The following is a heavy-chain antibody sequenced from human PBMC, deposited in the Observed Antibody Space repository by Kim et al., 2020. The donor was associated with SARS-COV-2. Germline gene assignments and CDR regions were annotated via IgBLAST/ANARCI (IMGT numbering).Heavy chain of an antibody. D-gene: IGHD3-22*01. V-gene: IGHV3-48*03. J-gene: IGHJ4*02. CDR1: GFTFSSYE. Sequence: GGSLRLSCAASGFTFSSYEMNWVRQAPGKGLEWVSYISSSGSTIYYADSVKGRFTISRDNAKNSLYLQMNSLRAEDTAVYYCARDLTIHYDSSGQNGDYWGQGTLVTVSS. CDR2: ISSSGSTI. CDR3: ARDLTIHYDSSGQNGDY.